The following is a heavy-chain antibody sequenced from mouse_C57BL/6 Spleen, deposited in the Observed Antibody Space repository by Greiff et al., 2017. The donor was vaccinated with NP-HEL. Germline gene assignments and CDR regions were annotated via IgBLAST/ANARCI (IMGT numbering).Heavy chain of an antibody. CDR1: GYTFTSYW. Sequence: QVQLQQSGAELVMPGASVKLSCKASGYTFTSYWMHWVKQRPGQGLEWIGEIDPSDSYTNYNQKFKGKSTLTVDKSSSTAYMQLSSLTSEDSAVYYCARRERGGYFDYWGQGTTLTVSS. CDR3: ARRERGGYFDY. CDR2: IDPSDSYT. J-gene: IGHJ2*01. V-gene: IGHV1-69*01.